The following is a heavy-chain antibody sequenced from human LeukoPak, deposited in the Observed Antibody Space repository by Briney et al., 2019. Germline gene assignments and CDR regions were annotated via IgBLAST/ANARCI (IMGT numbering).Heavy chain of an antibody. CDR3: ARVGSRYSGVYFDY. CDR2: IYHSGST. J-gene: IGHJ4*02. Sequence: SSETLSLTCAVSGGSISSSNWWSWVRQPPGKGLEWIGEIYHSGSTNYNPSLKSRVTISVDKSKNQFSLKLSSVTAADTAVYYCARVGSRYSGVYFDYWGQGTLVTVSS. V-gene: IGHV4-4*02. CDR1: GGSISSSNW. D-gene: IGHD1-26*01.